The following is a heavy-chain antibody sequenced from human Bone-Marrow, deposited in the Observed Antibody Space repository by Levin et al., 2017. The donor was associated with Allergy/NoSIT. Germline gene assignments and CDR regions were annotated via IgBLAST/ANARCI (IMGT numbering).Heavy chain of an antibody. CDR1: GFIFSNYW. D-gene: IGHD3-22*01. CDR3: ARVGTRYSDSLAFDI. Sequence: GGSLRLSCAASGFIFSNYWMHWVRQAPGKGLVWVSGINGDGSTTTYADSVKGRFTISRDNAKNTLYLHMNSLRTEDTAVYYCARVGTRYSDSLAFDIWGQGTMVTVSS. CDR2: INGDGSTT. J-gene: IGHJ3*02. V-gene: IGHV3-74*01.